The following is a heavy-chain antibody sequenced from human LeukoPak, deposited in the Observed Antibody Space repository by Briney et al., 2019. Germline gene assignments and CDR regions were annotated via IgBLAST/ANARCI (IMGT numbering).Heavy chain of an antibody. D-gene: IGHD6-6*01. Sequence: PSETLSLTCTLSGGSISSGGYYWSWIRQHPGKGLEWIGYIYYSGSTYYNPSFKSRVTISVDTSKNQFSLKLSSVTAADTAVYYCARAPMGYSSSSDAFDIWGQGTMVTVSS. CDR3: ARAPMGYSSSSDAFDI. CDR1: GGSISSGGYY. CDR2: IYYSGST. J-gene: IGHJ3*02. V-gene: IGHV4-31*03.